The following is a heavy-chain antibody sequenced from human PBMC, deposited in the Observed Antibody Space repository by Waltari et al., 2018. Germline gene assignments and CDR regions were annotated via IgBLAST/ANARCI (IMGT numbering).Heavy chain of an antibody. D-gene: IGHD3-9*01. CDR3: ARGHPFTIVSPRYYYYYYMDV. CDR1: RGSVTGYH. V-gene: IGHV4-34*01. CDR2: INHSGNT. J-gene: IGHJ6*03. Sequence: QVHLQQWGAGLLKPSETLSLTCGVYRGSVTGYHCKWIRMAPGKGLEWIGDINHSGNTDYNPSLESRVTISADTSKNQFSLHLTSVTAADTAVYYCARGHPFTIVSPRYYYYYYMDVWDKGTAVTVSS.